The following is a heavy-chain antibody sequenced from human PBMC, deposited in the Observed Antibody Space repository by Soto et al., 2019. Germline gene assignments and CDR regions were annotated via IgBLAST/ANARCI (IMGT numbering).Heavy chain of an antibody. D-gene: IGHD6-6*01. J-gene: IGHJ5*02. Sequence: SETLSLTCTVSGGSISSYYWSWIRQPPGKGLEWIGYIHYSGNTNYNPYLRSRVTMSVDTSKNHFSLKLNSVTAADTAVYYCAKVSSSSSGRWFDPWGQGTLVPVSS. CDR3: AKVSSSSSGRWFDP. CDR1: GGSISSYY. CDR2: IHYSGNT. V-gene: IGHV4-59*01.